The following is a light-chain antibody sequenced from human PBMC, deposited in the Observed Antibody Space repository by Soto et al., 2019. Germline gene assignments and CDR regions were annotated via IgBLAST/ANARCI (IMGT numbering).Light chain of an antibody. CDR2: EVT. CDR3: SSFAGGGNPVL. Sequence: QSVLTQPPSASGSLGQSVTISCTGTRSDVGGYNYVSWHQQHPGKAPKLMIYEVTKRPSGVPDRFSGSKSGNTASLTVSGLQADDEADYYCSSFAGGGNPVLFGGGTKLTVL. CDR1: RSDVGGYNY. V-gene: IGLV2-8*01. J-gene: IGLJ2*01.